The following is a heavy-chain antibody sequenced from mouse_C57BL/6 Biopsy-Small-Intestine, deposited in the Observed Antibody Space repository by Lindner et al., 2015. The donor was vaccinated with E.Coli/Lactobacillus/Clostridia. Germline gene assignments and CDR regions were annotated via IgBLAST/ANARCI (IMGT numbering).Heavy chain of an antibody. CDR1: GYSITSDY. CDR2: IGYSGNT. D-gene: IGHD1-1*01. CDR3: ARHAVGPYRYFDV. Sequence: VQLQESGPGLAKPSQSLSLTCSVTGYSITSDYWNWIRKFPGNKFEFMGFIGYSGNTYYNPSLKSRISITRDTSKNQYYLQLKSVTAEDTATYYCARHAVGPYRYFDVWGTGTTVTVSS. J-gene: IGHJ1*03. V-gene: IGHV3-8*01.